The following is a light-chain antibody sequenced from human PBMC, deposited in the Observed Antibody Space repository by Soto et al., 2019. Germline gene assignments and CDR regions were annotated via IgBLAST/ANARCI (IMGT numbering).Light chain of an antibody. CDR2: DAS. Sequence: DIQMTQSPSTLSASVGDRVTITCRASQSISRWLAGYQQKPGKAPNVLIYDASTLESGVPSRFYGSGSGTEFTLIIRSLQPDDFATYYCQHYSGSSTWTFGQGTKVEIK. CDR1: QSISRW. CDR3: QHYSGSSTWT. V-gene: IGKV1-5*01. J-gene: IGKJ1*01.